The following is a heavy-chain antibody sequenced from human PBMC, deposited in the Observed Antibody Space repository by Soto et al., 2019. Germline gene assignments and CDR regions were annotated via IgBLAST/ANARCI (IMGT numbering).Heavy chain of an antibody. CDR1: GFTFGTYA. V-gene: IGHV3-33*01. D-gene: IGHD2-21*01. Sequence: LRLSCAASGFTFGTYAMHWVRQAPGKGLEWVAGIWYDGRIENYADSVKGRFSISRDNSKSTVSLHMNSLRVEDTAIYYCARADCGGQCACDYWGQGTLVTVSS. CDR2: IWYDGRIE. CDR3: ARADCGGQCACDY. J-gene: IGHJ4*02.